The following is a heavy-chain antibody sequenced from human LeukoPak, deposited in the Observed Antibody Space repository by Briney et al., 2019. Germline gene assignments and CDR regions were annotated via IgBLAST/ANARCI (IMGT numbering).Heavy chain of an antibody. CDR1: GGSFSGYY. V-gene: IGHV4-34*01. CDR3: ARGWVPQGFYYYYYMDV. CDR2: INHSGST. Sequence: PSETLSLTCAVYGGSFSGYYWSWIRQPPGKGLEWIGEINHSGSTNYNPSLTSRVTISVDTSKNQFSLKLSSVTAADTAVYYCARGWVPQGFYYYYYMDVWGKGTTVTISS. J-gene: IGHJ6*03. D-gene: IGHD1-1*01.